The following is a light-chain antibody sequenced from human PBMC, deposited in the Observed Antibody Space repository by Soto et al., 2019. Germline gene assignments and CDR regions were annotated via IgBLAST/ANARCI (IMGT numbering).Light chain of an antibody. CDR1: QSVKGN. Sequence: EIVITQSPATLSVSPGERATLSCRASQSVKGNLAWYQQKPGQAPRLLIYGASSRATGIPARFSGSGSGTEFTLTISRLQSEDFAVYYCQQYNNWPPTFGQGTRLEIK. CDR3: QQYNNWPPT. V-gene: IGKV3-15*01. CDR2: GAS. J-gene: IGKJ5*01.